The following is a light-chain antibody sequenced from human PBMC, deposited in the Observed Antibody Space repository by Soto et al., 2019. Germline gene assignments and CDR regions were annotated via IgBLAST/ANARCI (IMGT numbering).Light chain of an antibody. Sequence: SYELTQPPSVSVAPGQTARITCGGNNIGSRSVHWYQQKPGQAPVLVVYDDNDLPSGIPERFSGSNSGNTATLTISRFEAGDEADYYCQVWDSSSDQTVFGGGTKFTVL. CDR3: QVWDSSSDQTV. CDR2: DDN. CDR1: NIGSRS. J-gene: IGLJ2*01. V-gene: IGLV3-21*02.